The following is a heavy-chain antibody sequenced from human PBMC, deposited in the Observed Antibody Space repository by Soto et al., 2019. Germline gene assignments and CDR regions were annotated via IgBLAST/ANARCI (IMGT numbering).Heavy chain of an antibody. Sequence: QVQLQESGPGLVKPSETLSLTCTVSGDSFTRNYWTWIRQSPGKGLEWIGHIYYSGSTKYNPSLKSRVMISMDTSRNHFSLRLTSVTAADTATYYCAIIGAAYGANNWIDPWGQGALVTVSS. D-gene: IGHD4-17*01. CDR1: GDSFTRNY. CDR3: AIIGAAYGANNWIDP. J-gene: IGHJ5*02. CDR2: IYYSGST. V-gene: IGHV4-59*01.